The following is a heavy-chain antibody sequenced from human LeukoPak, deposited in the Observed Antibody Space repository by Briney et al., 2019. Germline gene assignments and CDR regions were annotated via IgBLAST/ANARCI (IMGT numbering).Heavy chain of an antibody. CDR1: GFTFSSYA. Sequence: GGSLRLSCAASGFTFSSYAMSWVRQAPGKGLEWVSAISGSGGSTYYADSVKGRFTISRDNPKNTLYLQMNSLRAEDTAVYYYAKGYGSSQQLAYYWGQGTLVTVSS. D-gene: IGHD6-13*01. J-gene: IGHJ4*02. CDR2: ISGSGGST. CDR3: AKGYGSSQQLAYY. V-gene: IGHV3-23*01.